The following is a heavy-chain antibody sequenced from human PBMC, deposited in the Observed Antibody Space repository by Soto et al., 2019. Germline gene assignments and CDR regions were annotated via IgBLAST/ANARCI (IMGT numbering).Heavy chain of an antibody. CDR3: AKMSWSPGLLLHPFDY. D-gene: IGHD3-22*01. J-gene: IGHJ4*02. CDR1: GFTFSSYA. V-gene: IGHV3-23*01. CDR2: ISGSGGST. Sequence: GGSLRLSCAASGFTFSSYAMSWVRQAPGKGLEWVSAISGSGGSTYYADSVKGRFTISRDNSKNTLYLQMNSLRAEDTAVYYCAKMSWSPGLLLHPFDYWGQGTLVTVSS.